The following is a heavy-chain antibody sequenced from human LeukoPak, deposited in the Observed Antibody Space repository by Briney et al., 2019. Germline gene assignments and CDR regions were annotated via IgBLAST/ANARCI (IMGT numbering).Heavy chain of an antibody. J-gene: IGHJ4*02. V-gene: IGHV3-9*01. Sequence: GMSLRLSCAASGFTFDDFAMHWVRQAPGKGLEWVSGISWNSGGIVYADSVKGRFTISRDNAKNTLYLQMNSLRAEDTAVYYCARGITISHWGQGTLVTVSS. CDR1: GFTFDDFA. D-gene: IGHD3-9*01. CDR2: ISWNSGGI. CDR3: ARGITISH.